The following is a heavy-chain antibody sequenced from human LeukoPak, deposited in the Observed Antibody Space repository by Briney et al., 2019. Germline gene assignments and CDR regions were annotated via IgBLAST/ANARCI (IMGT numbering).Heavy chain of an antibody. J-gene: IGHJ4*02. D-gene: IGHD5-12*01. CDR3: ARRASRAFDY. CDR2: IKQDGSEK. CDR1: GFTFSTYW. Sequence: GGSLRLSCAASGFTFSTYWMSWVRQAPGKGLEWVASIKQDGSEKSYVDSLKGRFTISRDNAKNSLYLEMNSLRAEDTAVYYCARRASRAFDYWGQETLVTVSS. V-gene: IGHV3-7*01.